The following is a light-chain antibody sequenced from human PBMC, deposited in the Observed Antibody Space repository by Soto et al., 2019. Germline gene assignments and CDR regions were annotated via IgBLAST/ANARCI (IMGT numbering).Light chain of an antibody. CDR3: AAWDDSLRGV. Sequence: QSVLTQPPSASGTPGQRVTISCSGSSSNIGSNYVYWYQQLPGTAPKLHIYRNNQRPSGVPDRFSGSKSGTSASLAISGLRSEDEADYYCAAWDDSLRGVFGTGTKLTVL. CDR1: SSNIGSNY. V-gene: IGLV1-47*01. CDR2: RNN. J-gene: IGLJ1*01.